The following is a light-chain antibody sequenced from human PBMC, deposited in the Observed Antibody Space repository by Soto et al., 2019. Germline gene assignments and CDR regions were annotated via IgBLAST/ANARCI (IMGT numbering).Light chain of an antibody. CDR3: CSYAXSYTYV. V-gene: IGLV2-11*01. Sequence: QSALTQPRSVSGSPGQSVTISCTGTSSDVGGYNYVSWYQQHPGKAPKLMIYDVSKRPSGVPDRFSGSKSGNTASLTISGLQAEDEADYYCCSYAXSYTYVFGTGTKVTVL. CDR2: DVS. J-gene: IGLJ1*01. CDR1: SSDVGGYNY.